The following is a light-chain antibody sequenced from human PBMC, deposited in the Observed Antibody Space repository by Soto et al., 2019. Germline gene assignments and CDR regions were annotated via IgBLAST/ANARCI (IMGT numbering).Light chain of an antibody. Sequence: QSVLTQPASASGSPGQSVTISCTGTSSDVGAYKYVSWYQQHPGKAPKLMIYEVSQRPSGVPDRLSGSKSGNTASLTVSGLQAEDEADYYCSSYAGNSNLYVFGTGTKVTVL. V-gene: IGLV2-8*01. CDR1: SSDVGAYKY. CDR2: EVS. J-gene: IGLJ1*01. CDR3: SSYAGNSNLYV.